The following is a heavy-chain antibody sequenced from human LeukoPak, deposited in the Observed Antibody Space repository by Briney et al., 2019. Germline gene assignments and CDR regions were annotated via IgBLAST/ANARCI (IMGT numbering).Heavy chain of an antibody. CDR2: INPSGGST. V-gene: IGHV1-46*01. D-gene: IGHD3-22*01. CDR3: ARMYYYDSSGYTV. J-gene: IGHJ3*01. CDR1: GYTFTSYY. Sequence: ASVKVSCKASGYTFTSYYMHWVRQAPGQGLEWMGVINPSGGSTTYAQKFQGRVTMTRDTSISTAYMELSRLRSDDTAVYYCARMYYYDSSGYTVWGQGTMVTVSS.